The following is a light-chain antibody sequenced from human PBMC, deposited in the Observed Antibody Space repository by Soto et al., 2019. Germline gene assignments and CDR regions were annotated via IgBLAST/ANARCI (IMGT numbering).Light chain of an antibody. J-gene: IGKJ2*01. CDR3: QQYNTYSYP. CDR1: QSINSW. CDR2: KAS. Sequence: DIQMTQSPSTLSASVGDRVTITCRSSQSINSWLAWYQQKPGKAPKLLIYKASSLESGVPSRFSGSGSGTEFTRAISSLQPDDFAAYYCQQYNTYSYPFGQGTKLEIK. V-gene: IGKV1-5*03.